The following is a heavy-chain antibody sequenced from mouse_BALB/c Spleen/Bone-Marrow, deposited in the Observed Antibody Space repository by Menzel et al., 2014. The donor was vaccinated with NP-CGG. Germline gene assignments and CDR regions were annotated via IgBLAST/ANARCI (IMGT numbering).Heavy chain of an antibody. CDR3: TRGWDGYYFDY. Sequence: QVQLQQSGAELVMPGASVKMSCKASGYTFTDYWMHWVKQRPGQGLEWIGALDTSDTYTNYNQKFKGKATLTVDESSSTAYMQLSSLTSEDSAVYFCTRGWDGYYFDYLGQGTTLTVSS. CDR1: GYTFTDYW. V-gene: IGHV1-69*01. D-gene: IGHD4-1*01. J-gene: IGHJ2*01. CDR2: LDTSDTYT.